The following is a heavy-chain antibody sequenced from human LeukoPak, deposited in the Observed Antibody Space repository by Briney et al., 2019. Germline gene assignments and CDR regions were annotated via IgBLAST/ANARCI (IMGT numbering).Heavy chain of an antibody. J-gene: IGHJ4*02. CDR3: ARGVSVAAAGNGDY. CDR1: GFTFSNYG. V-gene: IGHV3-30*02. Sequence: PGGSLRLSCAASGFTFSNYGMHWVRQAPGKGLEWVAFIRYDGSNKYYADSVKGRFTISRDNSKNTLYLQMNSLRAEDTAVYYCARGVSVAAAGNGDYWGQGTLVTVSS. CDR2: IRYDGSNK. D-gene: IGHD6-13*01.